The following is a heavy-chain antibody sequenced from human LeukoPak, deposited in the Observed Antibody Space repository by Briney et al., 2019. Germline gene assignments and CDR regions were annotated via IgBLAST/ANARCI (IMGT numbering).Heavy chain of an antibody. CDR3: AKEIVFLFGDP. J-gene: IGHJ5*02. CDR2: IVSDGYKT. Sequence: GGSLRLSCAASGFTFSSYAMSCVRHAPGKGLEWVATIVSDGYKTYYADSVKGRFAISRDNSQNTVHLQMNSLRAEDKATYYCAKEIVFLFGDPWGQGALVTVSS. D-gene: IGHD3-10*02. V-gene: IGHV3-23*01. CDR1: GFTFSSYA.